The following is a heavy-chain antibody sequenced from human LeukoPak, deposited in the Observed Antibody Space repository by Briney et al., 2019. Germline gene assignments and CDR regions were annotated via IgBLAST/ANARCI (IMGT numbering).Heavy chain of an antibody. Sequence: SETLSLTCTVSGGSISSYYWSWIRQPPGKGLEWIGYIYYGGSTNYNPSLKSRVTISVDTSKNQFSLKLSSVTAADTAVYYCARMYSSSWFGKWGQGTLVTVSS. D-gene: IGHD6-13*01. J-gene: IGHJ4*02. CDR2: IYYGGST. CDR1: GGSISSYY. CDR3: ARMYSSSWFGK. V-gene: IGHV4-59*01.